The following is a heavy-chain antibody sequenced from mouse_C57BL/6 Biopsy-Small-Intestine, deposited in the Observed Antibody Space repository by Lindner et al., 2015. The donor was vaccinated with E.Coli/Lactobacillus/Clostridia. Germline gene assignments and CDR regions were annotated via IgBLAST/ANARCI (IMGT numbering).Heavy chain of an antibody. CDR1: GYIFTSYA. J-gene: IGHJ4*01. D-gene: IGHD6-2*01. CDR3: ARAHHERAASEQEWVVKEYFFDY. CDR2: INGGNGNT. Sequence: SVKVSCKASGYIFTSYAMQWVRQAPGQRPEWMGWINGGNGNTKYSQKFQGRVIIARDISATTAYMELRSLTSEDTAVYYCARAHHERAASEQEWVVKEYFFDYWGQGTLVTVSS. V-gene: IGHV1-84*02.